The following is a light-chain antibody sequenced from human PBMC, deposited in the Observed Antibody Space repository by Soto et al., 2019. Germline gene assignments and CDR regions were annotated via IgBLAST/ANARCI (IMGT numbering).Light chain of an antibody. Sequence: QSVLTQPPSASGSPGQSVTISCTGTSSDVGGYNYVSWYQQHPGKVPKLMLYDVSKRPSGVPDRFSGSKSGNTASLTISGPQAEDEADYYCCSYAGRDTLYVFGSGTKVTVL. CDR3: CSYAGRDTLYV. CDR2: DVS. CDR1: SSDVGGYNY. V-gene: IGLV2-11*01. J-gene: IGLJ1*01.